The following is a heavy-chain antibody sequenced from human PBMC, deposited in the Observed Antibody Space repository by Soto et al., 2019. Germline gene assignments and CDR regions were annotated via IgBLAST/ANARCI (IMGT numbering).Heavy chain of an antibody. J-gene: IGHJ4*02. CDR3: ARVGYSSAWLLNY. V-gene: IGHV3-74*01. Sequence: GWLRLSGAASVFAFSTYSMHWVRQSPRKGLVWVSRINSDGSSTTYADSVKGRFTISRDNAKNTLYLQMNSLRAEDTAVYYCARVGYSSAWLLNYWGQGILVTVSS. D-gene: IGHD6-25*01. CDR1: VFAFSTYS. CDR2: INSDGSST.